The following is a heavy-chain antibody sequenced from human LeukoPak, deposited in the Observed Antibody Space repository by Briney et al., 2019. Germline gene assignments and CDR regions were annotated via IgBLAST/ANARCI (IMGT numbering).Heavy chain of an antibody. V-gene: IGHV3-23*01. CDR2: ISGSGGST. CDR1: GFTFSTYW. Sequence: GGSLRLSCAASGFTFSTYWMHWVRQAPGRGLEWVSTISGSGGSTYYADSVKGRFTISRDNPKNTLYLQMNSLRAEDTAVYYCAKLTVKVAGTGRGYFDYWGQGTLVTVSS. D-gene: IGHD6-19*01. J-gene: IGHJ4*02. CDR3: AKLTVKVAGTGRGYFDY.